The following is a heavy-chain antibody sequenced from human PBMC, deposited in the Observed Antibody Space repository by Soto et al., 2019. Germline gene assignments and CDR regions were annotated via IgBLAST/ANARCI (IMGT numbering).Heavy chain of an antibody. Sequence: PGGSLRLSCAASVFTFSAYGLHWVRQSPGKGLEWVALISYDTTYKYYTESVKGRFTISRDNSKNTLYLQMNSLSAEDTAVYYCAIGPNYVSSGYYFDYWGQGTQLTVSS. J-gene: IGHJ4*02. CDR1: VFTFSAYG. CDR3: AIGPNYVSSGYYFDY. D-gene: IGHD3-22*01. V-gene: IGHV3-30*03. CDR2: ISYDTTYK.